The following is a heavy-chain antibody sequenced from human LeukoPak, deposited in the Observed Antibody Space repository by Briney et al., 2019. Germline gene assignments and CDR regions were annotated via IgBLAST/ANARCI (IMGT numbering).Heavy chain of an antibody. J-gene: IGHJ4*02. CDR3: ARASMARPVDY. Sequence: PSETLSLTCAVYGGSFSGYYWSWIRQPPGKGLEWIGEINHSGSTNYNPSLKSRVTISVDTSKNQFSLKLSSVTAADTVVYYCARASMARPVDYWGQGTLVTVSS. CDR1: GGSFSGYY. CDR2: INHSGST. V-gene: IGHV4-34*01. D-gene: IGHD2/OR15-2a*01.